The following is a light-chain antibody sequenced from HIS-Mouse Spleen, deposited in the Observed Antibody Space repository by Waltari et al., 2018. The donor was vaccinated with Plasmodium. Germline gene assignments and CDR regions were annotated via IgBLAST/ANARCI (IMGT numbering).Light chain of an antibody. Sequence: SYALTQPPSVSVSPGQTARITCSGDALPKHYAYWYQQKSGQAPVLVIYEDSKRPSGIPERFSGSSSGTMATLTISGAQVEDEADYYCYSTDSSGNHRVFGGGTKLTVL. CDR3: YSTDSSGNHRV. CDR2: EDS. V-gene: IGLV3-10*01. CDR1: ALPKHY. J-gene: IGLJ3*02.